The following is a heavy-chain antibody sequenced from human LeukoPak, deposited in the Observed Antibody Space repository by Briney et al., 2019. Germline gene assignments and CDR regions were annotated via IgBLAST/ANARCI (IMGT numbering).Heavy chain of an antibody. CDR1: GYTFTGYW. J-gene: IGHJ3*02. CDR2: ISPSGGST. Sequence: EASVKVSCKAFGYTFTGYWMHWVRQAPGQGPEWMGVISPSGGSTIYAQKFQDRVTMNRDTSITTAYMELSRLTSDDTAIYYCARIMEYYDFTPRGFDIWGQGTMVAVSS. D-gene: IGHD3/OR15-3a*01. CDR3: ARIMEYYDFTPRGFDI. V-gene: IGHV1-2*02.